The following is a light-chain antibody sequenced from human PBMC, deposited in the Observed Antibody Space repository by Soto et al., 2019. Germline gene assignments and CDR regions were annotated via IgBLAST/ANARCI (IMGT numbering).Light chain of an antibody. CDR3: QKYDSAPWT. CDR2: AAS. Sequence: DIEMTQSPSSLSASVGDRVIITCRASQGISNYLAWYQQRPGKVPKLLIYAASTLQSGVPSWFSGSGSGTDFTLTISSLQPEDVASYYCQKYDSAPWTFGQGTEVEIK. V-gene: IGKV1-27*01. CDR1: QGISNY. J-gene: IGKJ1*01.